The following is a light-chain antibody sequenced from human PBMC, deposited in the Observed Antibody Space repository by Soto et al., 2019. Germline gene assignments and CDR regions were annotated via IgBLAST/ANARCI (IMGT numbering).Light chain of an antibody. CDR2: SNN. CDR1: SSNIGSNT. J-gene: IGLJ1*01. CDR3: QSYDSTLSARYV. Sequence: QSVLTQPPSASGTPGQRVTISCSGSSSNIGSNTVNWYQQLPGTAPKLLIYSNNQRPSGVPDRFSGSKSGTSASLAISGLQSEDEADYYCQSYDSTLSARYVFGTGTKVNVL. V-gene: IGLV1-44*01.